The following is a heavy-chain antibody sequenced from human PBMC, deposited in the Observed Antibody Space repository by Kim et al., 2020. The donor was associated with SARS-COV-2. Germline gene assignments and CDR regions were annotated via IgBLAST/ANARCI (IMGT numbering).Heavy chain of an antibody. J-gene: IGHJ6*02. CDR2: ISWVGGNI. Sequence: GGSLRLSCAASGFTFDNYAMHWVRQAPGKGLEWVSGISWVGGNIGYANSVKGRFTISRDNAKNSLYLQMNSLRAEDTAVYYCAKALVSDWSYYYGMDGWGQGTTVTVSS. V-gene: IGHV3-9*01. CDR1: GFTFDNYA. D-gene: IGHD2-21*01. CDR3: AKALVSDWSYYYGMDG.